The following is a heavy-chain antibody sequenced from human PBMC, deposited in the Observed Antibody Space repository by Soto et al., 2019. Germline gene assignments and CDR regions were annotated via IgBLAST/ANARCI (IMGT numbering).Heavy chain of an antibody. CDR3: ARDTYYDISAYNALDY. D-gene: IGHD3-22*01. Sequence: QVQLVESGGGVVQPGRSLRLSCAASGFTFSSYAMHWVRQAPGKGLEWVAVISYDGSNKYYADSVKGRFTISRDNSKNTLSLQMNSLRAEDTAVCYCARDTYYDISAYNALDYWGQGTLVTVSS. J-gene: IGHJ4*02. CDR1: GFTFSSYA. V-gene: IGHV3-30-3*01. CDR2: ISYDGSNK.